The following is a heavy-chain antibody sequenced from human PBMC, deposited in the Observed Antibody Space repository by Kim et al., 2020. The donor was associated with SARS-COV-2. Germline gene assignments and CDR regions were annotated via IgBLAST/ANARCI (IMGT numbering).Heavy chain of an antibody. CDR2: ISGSGGST. CDR3: AKHPACGDDTCYCNFDY. V-gene: IGHV3-23*01. D-gene: IGHD2-15*01. Sequence: GGSLRLSCAASGFTFSSNAMSWVRQAPGKGLEWVSVISGSGGSTIYADSVKGRFTISRDNSKNTLYLQMNSLRAEDTAVYYCAKHPACGDDTCYCNFDYWSQGTLVTVSS. J-gene: IGHJ4*02. CDR1: GFTFSSNA.